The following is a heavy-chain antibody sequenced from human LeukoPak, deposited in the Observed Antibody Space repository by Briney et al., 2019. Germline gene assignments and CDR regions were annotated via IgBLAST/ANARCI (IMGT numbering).Heavy chain of an antibody. D-gene: IGHD2-21*02. Sequence: PGGSLRLSCAASGFTFSSYAMSWVRQAPGKWLEWVSAISGSGGSTYYADSVKGRFTISRDNSKNTLYLQMNSLRAEDTAVYYCAKGVVTAIIHYYYMDVWGKGTTVTVSS. CDR2: ISGSGGST. V-gene: IGHV3-23*01. J-gene: IGHJ6*03. CDR3: AKGVVTAIIHYYYMDV. CDR1: GFTFSSYA.